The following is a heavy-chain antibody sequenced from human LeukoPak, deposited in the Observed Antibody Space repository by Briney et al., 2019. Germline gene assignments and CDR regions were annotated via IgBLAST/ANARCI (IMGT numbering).Heavy chain of an antibody. Sequence: GGSLRLSCAASGFTFSSYSMNWVRQAPGKGPEWVSSISSSSSYIYYADSVKGRFTISRDNAKNSLYLQMNSLRAEDTAVYYCARDFVTMVRGVIWFDPWGQGTLVTVSS. D-gene: IGHD3-10*01. CDR1: GFTFSSYS. J-gene: IGHJ5*02. V-gene: IGHV3-21*01. CDR3: ARDFVTMVRGVIWFDP. CDR2: ISSSSSYI.